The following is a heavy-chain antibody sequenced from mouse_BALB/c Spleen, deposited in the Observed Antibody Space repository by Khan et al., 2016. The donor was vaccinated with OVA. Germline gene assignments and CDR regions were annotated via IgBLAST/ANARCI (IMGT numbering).Heavy chain of an antibody. CDR1: GFSLTSYG. D-gene: IGHD2-10*01. CDR3: ARQPYIHYYALDY. V-gene: IGHV2-6-1*01. CDR2: IWSDGST. J-gene: IGHJ4*01. Sequence: QVQLKESGPGLVAPSQSLSITCTITGFSLTSYGIHWVRQPPGKGLVWLVVIWSDGSTTYNSTPKSRLSFTKDNSKSQLFLKMNSLQTADTAMYFSARQPYIHYYALDYWGQGTSVTVSS.